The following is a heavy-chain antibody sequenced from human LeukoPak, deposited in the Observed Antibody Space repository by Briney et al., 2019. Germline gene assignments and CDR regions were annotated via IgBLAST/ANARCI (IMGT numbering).Heavy chain of an antibody. J-gene: IGHJ1*01. Sequence: NPSETLSLTCAVSGYSISSGYYWGWIRQPPGKALEWIGSIYHSGSTYYNPSLKSRVTISVDTSKNQFSLKLSSVTAADTAVYYCARGSYAAAGTGRYFQHWGQGTLVTVSS. CDR2: IYHSGST. CDR3: ARGSYAAAGTGRYFQH. D-gene: IGHD6-13*01. V-gene: IGHV4-38-2*01. CDR1: GYSISSGYY.